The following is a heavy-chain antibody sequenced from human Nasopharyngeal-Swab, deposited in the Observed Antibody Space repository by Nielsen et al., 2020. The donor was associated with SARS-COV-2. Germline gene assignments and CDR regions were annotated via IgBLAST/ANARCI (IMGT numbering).Heavy chain of an antibody. V-gene: IGHV1-3*01. CDR3: ARVHYDSSGYYNNWFDP. CDR2: INAGNGNT. D-gene: IGHD3-22*01. CDR1: GYTFTTYY. Sequence: ASVKVSCKASGYTFTTYYIHWVRQAPGQRLEWMGWINAGNGNTKYSQKFQGRVTITRDTSASTAYMELSSLRSEDTAVYYCARVHYDSSGYYNNWFDPWGQGTLVTVSS. J-gene: IGHJ5*02.